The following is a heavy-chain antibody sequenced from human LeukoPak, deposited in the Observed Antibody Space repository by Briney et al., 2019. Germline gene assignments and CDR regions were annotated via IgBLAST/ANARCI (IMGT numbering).Heavy chain of an antibody. J-gene: IGHJ4*02. Sequence: PSETLSLTCAVSGASISGNYWSWIRQSPEKGLEWIGHIFHDGVTDYNPSLKSRVTILPDTSKNQFSLRLTSVTAADTAVYYCARFSRWLPFEYWGQGTLVTVSS. CDR1: GASISGNY. CDR3: ARFSRWLPFEY. V-gene: IGHV4-59*01. D-gene: IGHD6-19*01. CDR2: IFHDGVT.